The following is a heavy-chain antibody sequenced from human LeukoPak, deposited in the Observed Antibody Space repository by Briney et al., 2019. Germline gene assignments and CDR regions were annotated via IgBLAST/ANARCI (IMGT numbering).Heavy chain of an antibody. CDR2: ISGSGGST. V-gene: IGHV3-23*01. CDR1: GFTFSSYA. D-gene: IGHD3-9*01. Sequence: GGSLRLSCAASGFTFSSYAMSWVRQAPGKGLERVSAISGSGGSTYYADSVKGRFTISRDNSKNTLYLQMNSLRAEDTAVYYCAKSTDILTGYYFTYYYYMDVWGKGTTVTVSS. J-gene: IGHJ6*03. CDR3: AKSTDILTGYYFTYYYYMDV.